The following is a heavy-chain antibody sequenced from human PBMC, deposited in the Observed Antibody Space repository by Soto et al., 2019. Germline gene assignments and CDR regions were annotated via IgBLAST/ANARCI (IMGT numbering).Heavy chain of an antibody. V-gene: IGHV3-23*01. Sequence: EVQLLESGGGLVQPGGSLRLSCAASGFTFSSYAMSWVRQAPGKGLEWVSAISGSGGSTYYADSVKGRFTISRDNSKNTLYLQMNSLRAEDTAVYYCAKQKPPYYYDSSGYLLYYYYYYGMDVWGQGTTVTVSS. CDR1: GFTFSSYA. CDR3: AKQKPPYYYDSSGYLLYYYYYYGMDV. J-gene: IGHJ6*02. CDR2: ISGSGGST. D-gene: IGHD3-22*01.